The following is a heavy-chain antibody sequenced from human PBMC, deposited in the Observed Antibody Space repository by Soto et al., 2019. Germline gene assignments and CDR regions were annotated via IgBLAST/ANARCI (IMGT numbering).Heavy chain of an antibody. D-gene: IGHD2-2*02. Sequence: GGSLRLSGAASGFTFSDYYMSWIRQAPGKGPEWVSYISSSGSTIYYADSVKGRFTISRDNSKNSLYLQMNSLRAEDTAVYYCARDLTILGNNWFDPWGQGTLVTVSS. CDR3: ARDLTILGNNWFDP. CDR2: ISSSGSTI. V-gene: IGHV3-11*01. CDR1: GFTFSDYY. J-gene: IGHJ5*02.